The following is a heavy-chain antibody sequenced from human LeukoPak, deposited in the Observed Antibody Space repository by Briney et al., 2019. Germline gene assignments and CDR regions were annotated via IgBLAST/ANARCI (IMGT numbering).Heavy chain of an antibody. CDR2: LSGSGTST. V-gene: IGHV3-23*01. D-gene: IGHD3-10*01. CDR3: AKAALVRGVIIPYYYYSMDV. CDR1: GFTFSSYA. Sequence: PGGSLRLSCAASGFTFSSYAMSWVRQAPGKGLEWVSALSGSGTSTYYADSVKGRFTISRDNSKNTLYLQMNSLRAEDTAVYYCAKAALVRGVIIPYYYYSMDVWGQGTTVTVSS. J-gene: IGHJ6*02.